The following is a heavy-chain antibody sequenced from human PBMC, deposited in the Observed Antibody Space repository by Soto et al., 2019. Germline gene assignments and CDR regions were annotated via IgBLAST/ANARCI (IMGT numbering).Heavy chain of an antibody. CDR3: ARGDSTDCSNGVCSFFYNHDMDX. Sequence: ASVKVSCKASGYSFTDYHIHRVRQAPGQGLEWLGLINPKSGGTSTAQKFQGWVTMTTGTSISTASMELTRLTSDDTAIYYCARGDSTDCSNGVCSFFYNHDMDXWGQGTTVTVS. V-gene: IGHV1-2*04. J-gene: IGHJ6*02. D-gene: IGHD2-8*01. CDR2: INPKSGGT. CDR1: GYSFTDYH.